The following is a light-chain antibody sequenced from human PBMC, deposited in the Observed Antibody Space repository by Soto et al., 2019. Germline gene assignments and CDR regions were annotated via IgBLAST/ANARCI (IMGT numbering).Light chain of an antibody. CDR3: LKFWCSRWW. V-gene: IGKV4-1*01. J-gene: IGKJ1*01. CDR1: QSVLYSSNNKNY. CDR2: WAS. Sequence: DIVMTQSPDPLAVSLGERATINCKSSQSVLYSSNNKNYLAWYQHKPGQPPKLLIYWASTRESGVPGRFSGSVCGTDFTHTISGLQAEDGAVYACLKFWCSRWWVGQGPMVE.